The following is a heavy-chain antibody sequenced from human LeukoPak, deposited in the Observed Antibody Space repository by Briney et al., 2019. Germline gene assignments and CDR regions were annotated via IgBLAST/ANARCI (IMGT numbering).Heavy chain of an antibody. CDR1: GITLSNYG. CDR2: ISSSGSTI. CDR3: ARGYDFWSGYYPIDY. J-gene: IGHJ4*02. Sequence: GGSLRLSCVVSGITLSNYGMSWIRQAPGKGLEWVSYISSSGSTIYYADSVKGRFTISRDNAKNSLYLQMNSLRAEDTAVYYCARGYDFWSGYYPIDYWGQGTLVTVSS. D-gene: IGHD3-3*01. V-gene: IGHV3-11*01.